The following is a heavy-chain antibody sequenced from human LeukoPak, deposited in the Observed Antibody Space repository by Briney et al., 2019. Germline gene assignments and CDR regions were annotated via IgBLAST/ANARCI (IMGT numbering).Heavy chain of an antibody. CDR3: AKGAVHTNCDFWSGYYRPRLGFDY. J-gene: IGHJ4*02. CDR2: ISWNSGSI. CDR1: GFTFDDYA. V-gene: IGHV3-9*01. D-gene: IGHD3-3*01. Sequence: GRSLRLSCAASGFTFDDYAMHWVRQAPGKGLEWVSGISWNSGSIGYADSVKGRFTISRDNAKNSLYLQMNSLRAEDTALYYCAKGAVHTNCDFWSGYYRPRLGFDYWGQGTLVTVSS.